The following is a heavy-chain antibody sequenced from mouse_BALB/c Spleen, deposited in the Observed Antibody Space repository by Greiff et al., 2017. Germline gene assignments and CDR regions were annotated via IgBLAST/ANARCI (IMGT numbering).Heavy chain of an antibody. J-gene: IGHJ4*01. CDR2: ISTYYGNT. Sequence: QVQLKESGPELVRPGVSVKISCKGSSYTFTDYAMHWVKQSHAKSLEWIGVISTYYGNTNYNQKFKGKATMTVDKSSSTAYMELARLTSEDSAVYYCARNRYDGGYYAMDYWGQGTSVTVSS. V-gene: IGHV1-67*01. D-gene: IGHD2-14*01. CDR3: ARNRYDGGYYAMDY. CDR1: SYTFTDYA.